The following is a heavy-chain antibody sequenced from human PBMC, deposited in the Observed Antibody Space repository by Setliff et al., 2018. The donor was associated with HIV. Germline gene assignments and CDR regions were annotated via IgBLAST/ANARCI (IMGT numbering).Heavy chain of an antibody. V-gene: IGHV4-31*03. CDR2: SYHSGSP. CDR3: ATQIAYYDSNGYYYSAMDV. Sequence: SETLSLTCSVFRGSLSSGGYYWSWIRQHPGKGLEWIGYSYHSGSPSYNPSLKSRTTISVDTSKNQFSLKLSSVTAADTAVYYCATQIAYYDSNGYYYSAMDVWGQGTTVTVSS. CDR1: RGSLSSGGYY. J-gene: IGHJ6*02. D-gene: IGHD3-22*01.